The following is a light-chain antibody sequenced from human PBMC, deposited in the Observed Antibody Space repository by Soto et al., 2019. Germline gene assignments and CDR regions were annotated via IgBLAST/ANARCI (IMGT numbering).Light chain of an antibody. CDR1: SSHVGSYDF. V-gene: IGLV2-23*02. CDR3: CADAGSSRYV. Sequence: QSVLTQPASVSGSPGQSITISCTRSSSHVGSYDFVSWYQQHPGKAPKVLIYEVIKRPSGVSDRFSGSKSGNTASLTISGLQADDEADYYCCADAGSSRYVFGTGTKVTVL. J-gene: IGLJ1*01. CDR2: EVI.